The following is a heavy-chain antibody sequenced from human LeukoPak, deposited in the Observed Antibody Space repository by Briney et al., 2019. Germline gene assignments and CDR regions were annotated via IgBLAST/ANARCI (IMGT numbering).Heavy chain of an antibody. J-gene: IGHJ4*02. CDR3: ARDKGYDILTGYEKFDY. CDR1: GYTFTSYG. D-gene: IGHD3-9*01. V-gene: IGHV1-18*04. CDR2: ISAYNGNT. Sequence: GASVKVSCKASGYTFTSYGISWARQAPGQGLEWMGWISAYNGNTNYAQKLQGRVTMTTDTSTSTAYMELRSLRSDGTAVYYCARDKGYDILTGYEKFDYWGQGTLVTVSS.